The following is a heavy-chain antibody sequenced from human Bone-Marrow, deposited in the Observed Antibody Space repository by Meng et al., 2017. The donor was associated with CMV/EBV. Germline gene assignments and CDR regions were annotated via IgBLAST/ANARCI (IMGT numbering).Heavy chain of an antibody. Sequence: ASVKVSCKASGYTFTSYDINWVRQATGQGLEWMGWMNPNSGNTGYAQKFQGRVTMTRNTSISTAYMELSSLRSEDTAVYYCARGARRYCSSTSCYTGYAFDIWGQGTMVTVSS. CDR2: MNPNSGNT. CDR3: ARGARRYCSSTSCYTGYAFDI. CDR1: GYTFTSYD. J-gene: IGHJ3*02. D-gene: IGHD2-2*02. V-gene: IGHV1-8*01.